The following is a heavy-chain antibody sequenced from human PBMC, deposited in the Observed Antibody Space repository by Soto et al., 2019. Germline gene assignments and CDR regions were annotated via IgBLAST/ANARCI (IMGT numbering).Heavy chain of an antibody. Sequence: QVQLQESGPGLVKPSETLSLTCTVSGGSINSYCWSWIRQPPGKGLGWSAYIFDSGNANSNPSLNIRVTMSVDTSKNQFSLKLTSVTAADTAVYYCARHRRTTVAKFYFDNWGQGALGTVSS. CDR3: ARHRRTTVAKFYFDN. J-gene: IGHJ4*02. CDR2: IFDSGNA. D-gene: IGHD4-4*01. V-gene: IGHV4-59*08. CDR1: GGSINSYC.